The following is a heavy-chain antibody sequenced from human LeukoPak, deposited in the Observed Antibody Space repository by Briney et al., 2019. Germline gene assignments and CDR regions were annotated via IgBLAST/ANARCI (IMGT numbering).Heavy chain of an antibody. D-gene: IGHD7-27*01. V-gene: IGHV1-69*05. CDR3: ARSLGSGDAFDI. Sequence: ASVKVSCKASGGTFSSYAISWVRQAPGQGLEWMGGIIPIFGTANYAQKFQGRVTITTDESTSTAYMELSSLRSEDTAVYYCARSLGSGDAFDIWGQGTMVTVSS. CDR2: IIPIFGTA. CDR1: GGTFSSYA. J-gene: IGHJ3*02.